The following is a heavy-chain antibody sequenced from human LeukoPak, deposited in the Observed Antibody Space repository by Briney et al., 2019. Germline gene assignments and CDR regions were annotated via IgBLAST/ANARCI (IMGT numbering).Heavy chain of an antibody. J-gene: IGHJ4*02. CDR2: ISAYNGNT. D-gene: IGHD1-26*01. CDR1: RYIFTNYG. Sequence: ASVKVSYKASRYIFTNYGINWVRQAPGQGLEGMGWISAYNGNTKYTQKLQDRVTMTTDTSTSTAYMELKTLRSDDTAVYFYARAVYSRFVDDLDYWGQGTLVTVSS. V-gene: IGHV1-18*01. CDR3: ARAVYSRFVDDLDY.